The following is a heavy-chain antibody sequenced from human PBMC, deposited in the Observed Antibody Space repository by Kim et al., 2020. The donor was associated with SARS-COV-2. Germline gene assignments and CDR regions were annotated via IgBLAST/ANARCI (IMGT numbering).Heavy chain of an antibody. D-gene: IGHD3-22*01. V-gene: IGHV4-59*01. CDR2: IYYSGST. Sequence: SETLSLTCTVSGGSISSYYWSWIRQPPGKGLEWIGYIYYSGSTNYNPSLKSRVTISVDTSKNQFSLKLSSVTAADTAVYYCARELHDSSGYLQLDAFDIWGQGTMVTVSS. J-gene: IGHJ3*02. CDR1: GGSISSYY. CDR3: ARELHDSSGYLQLDAFDI.